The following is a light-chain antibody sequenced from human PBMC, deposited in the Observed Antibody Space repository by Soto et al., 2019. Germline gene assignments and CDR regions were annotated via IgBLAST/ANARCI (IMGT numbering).Light chain of an antibody. CDR3: QQSYSTPGIT. J-gene: IGKJ5*01. CDR1: QSVSSSY. V-gene: IGKV3-20*01. Sequence: EIVLTQSPGTLSLSPGERATLSCRASQSVSSSYLAWYQQKPGQAPRLLIYGASSRATGIPDRFSGSGSGTDFTLTISSLQPEDFATYYCQQSYSTPGITFGQGTRLEIK. CDR2: GAS.